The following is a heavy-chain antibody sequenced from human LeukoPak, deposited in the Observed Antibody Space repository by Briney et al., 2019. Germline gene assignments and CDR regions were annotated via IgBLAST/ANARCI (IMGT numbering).Heavy chain of an antibody. V-gene: IGHV3-21*01. J-gene: IGHJ5*02. CDR2: ISSSSSYI. Sequence: GGSLRLSCAASGFTFSSYSMNWVRQAPGKGLEWVSSISSSSSYIYYADSVKGRFTISRDNAKNSLYLQMNSLRAEDTAVYYCARGFSTMVRGVIANWFDPWGQGTLVTVSS. CDR3: ARGFSTMVRGVIANWFDP. CDR1: GFTFSSYS. D-gene: IGHD3-10*01.